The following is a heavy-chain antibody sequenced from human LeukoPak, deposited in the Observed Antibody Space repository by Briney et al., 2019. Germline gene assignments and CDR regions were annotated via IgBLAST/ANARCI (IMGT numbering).Heavy chain of an antibody. Sequence: SETLSLTCTVSGGSISGYYWSWIRQPPGKGLEWIGYIYYSGSTNYSPSLKSRGTISVDTSKNQFSLKLSSVTAADTAVYYCARESFPDAFDIWGQGTMVTVSS. D-gene: IGHD1-26*01. V-gene: IGHV4-59*01. J-gene: IGHJ3*02. CDR1: GGSISGYY. CDR2: IYYSGST. CDR3: ARESFPDAFDI.